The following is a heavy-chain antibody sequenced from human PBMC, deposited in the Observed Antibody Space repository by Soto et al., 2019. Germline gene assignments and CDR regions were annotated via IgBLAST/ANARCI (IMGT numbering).Heavy chain of an antibody. Sequence: QVQLQESGPRLVKPSQTLSLTCTVSGDSIGSGDYYWPWIRQPPGKGMEWIGYIYYIGTTFYNPSLESRVNSSVDTSKNQFSLRVTSVTAADTAVYYCARGSTYYGFVTWGQGTLITVSS. D-gene: IGHD3-10*01. CDR1: GDSIGSGDYY. J-gene: IGHJ5*02. V-gene: IGHV4-30-4*01. CDR2: IYYIGTT. CDR3: ARGSTYYGFVT.